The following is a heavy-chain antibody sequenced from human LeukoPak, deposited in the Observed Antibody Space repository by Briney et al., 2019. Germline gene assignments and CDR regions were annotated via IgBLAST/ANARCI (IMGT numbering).Heavy chain of an antibody. CDR1: GFTFSSYS. V-gene: IGHV3-48*01. CDR3: ARDDHYYYYYLDV. J-gene: IGHJ6*03. CDR2: ISSSSSTI. Sequence: GGSLRLSCAASGFTFSSYSMNWVRQAPGKGLEWVSYISSSSSTIYYADSVKGRFTISRDNAKNSLYLQMNSLRAEDTAVYYCARDDHYYYYYLDVWGKGTTVTVSS.